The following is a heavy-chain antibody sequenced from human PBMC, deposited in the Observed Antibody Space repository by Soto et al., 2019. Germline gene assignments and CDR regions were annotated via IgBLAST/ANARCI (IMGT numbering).Heavy chain of an antibody. CDR2: ISAYNSNT. Sequence: QVQLVQSGAEVKKPGASVKVSCKASGYTFTSYYITWVRQAPGQGLEWMGWISAYNSNTNYAQKLQGRVTMTTDTSTSTAFMELRSLSSGDTAVYCFARDLPPLDYWGQGTLVTVSS. V-gene: IGHV1-18*01. J-gene: IGHJ4*02. CDR1: GYTFTSYY. CDR3: ARDLPPLDY.